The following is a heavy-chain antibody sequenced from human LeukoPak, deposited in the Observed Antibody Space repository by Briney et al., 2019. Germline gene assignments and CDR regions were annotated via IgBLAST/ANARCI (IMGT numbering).Heavy chain of an antibody. J-gene: IGHJ4*02. CDR1: GFTFSSYV. CDR2: ISGSGGST. Sequence: GGSLRLSCAASGFTFSSYVMNWVRQAPGKGLEWVSAISGSGGSTYYADSVKGRFTISRDNSKNTLYLQMNSLRAEDTAVYYCAKDWRRGYSYGFDYWGQGTLVTVSS. V-gene: IGHV3-23*01. D-gene: IGHD5-18*01. CDR3: AKDWRRGYSYGFDY.